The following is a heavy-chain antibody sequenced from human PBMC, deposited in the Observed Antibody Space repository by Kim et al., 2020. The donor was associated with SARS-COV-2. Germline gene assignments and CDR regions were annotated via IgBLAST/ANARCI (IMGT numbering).Heavy chain of an antibody. D-gene: IGHD6-19*01. CDR1: GDSVSSNSAA. CDR3: AREGGGWSTNYFFDY. Sequence: SQTLSLTCAISGDSVSSNSAAWNWIRQARGGGCGAGGGTYCRSQWYPTYAVSVKSRITINPDTSKNQFSLQLDSVTPEDTAVYFCAREGGGWSTNYFFDYWGQGTLVTVAS. CDR2: TYCRSQWYP. V-gene: IGHV6-1*01. J-gene: IGHJ4*02.